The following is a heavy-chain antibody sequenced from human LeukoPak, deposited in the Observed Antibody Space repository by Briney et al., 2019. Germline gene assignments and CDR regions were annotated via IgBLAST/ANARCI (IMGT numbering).Heavy chain of an antibody. D-gene: IGHD2/OR15-2a*01. J-gene: IGHJ6*02. CDR3: TTVLVRSNYYYYGMDV. CDR2: IKSKFDGETT. V-gene: IGHV3-15*01. CDR1: GFTFSDAW. Sequence: GGSLRLSCATSGFTFSDAWMTWVRQGPGKGLEWVGRIKSKFDGETTNYAAPVRGRFTISGDDSKNTVYLQINSLKTEDTAVYYCTTVLVRSNYYYYGMDVWGQGTTVTVSS.